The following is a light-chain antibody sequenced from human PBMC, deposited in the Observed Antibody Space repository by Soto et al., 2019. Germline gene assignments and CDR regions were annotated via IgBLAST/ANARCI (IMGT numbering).Light chain of an antibody. V-gene: IGKV1-39*01. CDR1: QSISSY. Sequence: DIQMTQSPSSLSASVGDRVTITCRASQSISSYLNWYQQKPGKAPKLLIYATFSLQSGVPSRFSGSGSGTDFTLTISSLQPEDFAIYYCQQTYSTPHTFGQGTKVDIK. CDR3: QQTYSTPHT. CDR2: ATF. J-gene: IGKJ2*01.